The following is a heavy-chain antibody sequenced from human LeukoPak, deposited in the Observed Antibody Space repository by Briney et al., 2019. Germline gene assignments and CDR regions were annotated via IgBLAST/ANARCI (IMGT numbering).Heavy chain of an antibody. CDR1: GGSISSSSYY. J-gene: IGHJ4*02. D-gene: IGHD1-26*01. CDR2: IYYSGST. CDR3: ARWILGSYLDY. V-gene: IGHV4-39*07. Sequence: TSETLSLTCSVSGGSISSSSYYWGWIRQPPGKGLDWIGSIYYSGSTYYNSSLKSRLIISIDTSKNQFSLKLSSVTAADTAVYYCARWILGSYLDYWGQGTLVTVSS.